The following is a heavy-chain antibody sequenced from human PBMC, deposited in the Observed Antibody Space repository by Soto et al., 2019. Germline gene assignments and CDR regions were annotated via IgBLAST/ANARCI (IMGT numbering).Heavy chain of an antibody. V-gene: IGHV1-69*13. D-gene: IGHD4-17*01. CDR1: GGTFSSYA. CDR2: IIPIFGTA. J-gene: IGHJ6*02. CDR3: ARTTVVTTPNYYGMDV. Sequence: SVKVSCKASGGTFSSYAISWVRQAPGQGLEWMGGIIPIFGTANYAQKFQGRVTITADESTSTAYMELSSLRSEDTAVYYCARTTVVTTPNYYGMDVWGQGTTVTVS.